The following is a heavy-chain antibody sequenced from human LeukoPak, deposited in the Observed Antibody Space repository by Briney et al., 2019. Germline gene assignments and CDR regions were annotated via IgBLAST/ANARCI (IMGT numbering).Heavy chain of an antibody. D-gene: IGHD1-26*01. CDR3: GRQGYTASYYFLDY. V-gene: IGHV4-31*03. CDR2: IYYSGST. J-gene: IGHJ4*02. CDR1: GGSISSGGYY. Sequence: SQTLSLTCTVSGGSISSGGYYWSWIRQHPGKGLEWVGYIYYSGSTYYNPSLKSRVTISVDTSKDQFSLKLSSVTAADTAVYYCGRQGYTASYYFLDYWSQGTLVTVS.